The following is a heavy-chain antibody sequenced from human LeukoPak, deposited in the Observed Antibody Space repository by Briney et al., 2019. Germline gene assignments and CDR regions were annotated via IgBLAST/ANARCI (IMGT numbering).Heavy chain of an antibody. V-gene: IGHV3-48*03. CDR3: ARDLPVGATRPSGMRDY. J-gene: IGHJ4*02. D-gene: IGHD1-26*01. Sequence: GGSLRLSCAASGFTFRSYEMNWVRQALGKGLEWVSYISSSGSTIYYADSVKGRFTISRDNAKNSLYLQMNSLRAEDTAVYYCARDLPVGATRPSGMRDYWGQGTLDTVSS. CDR1: GFTFRSYE. CDR2: ISSSGSTI.